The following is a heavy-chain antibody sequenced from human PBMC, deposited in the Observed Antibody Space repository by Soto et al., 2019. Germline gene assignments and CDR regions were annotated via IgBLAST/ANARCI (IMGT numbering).Heavy chain of an antibody. V-gene: IGHV3-23*01. CDR3: AKSLSFFGVIMDS. D-gene: IGHD3-3*01. J-gene: IGHJ4*02. CDR1: GFTFSSYT. CDR2: ISGSGGST. Sequence: EVQLLESGGGLVEPGGSLRLSCAASGFTFSSYTMSWVRQAPGKGLEWVSTISGSGGSTYYADSVKGRFTVSRDNSKNTLYLQTNSLRAEDTAVHYCAKSLSFFGVIMDSWGQGSLVTASS.